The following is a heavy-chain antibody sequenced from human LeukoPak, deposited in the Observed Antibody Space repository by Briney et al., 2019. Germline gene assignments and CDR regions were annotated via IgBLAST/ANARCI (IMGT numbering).Heavy chain of an antibody. CDR1: GHTFTGYY. CDR3: ARSLRWDWFDP. D-gene: IGHD4-23*01. V-gene: IGHV1-2*02. CDR2: INPNGGGT. Sequence: ASVKVFCKASGHTFTGYYMHWVRQAPGQGLEWMGWINPNGGGTNYAQKFQGRVTMTRDTSISTAYMELSRLRSYDTAVYCCARSLRWDWFDPWGQGTLVTVSS. J-gene: IGHJ5*02.